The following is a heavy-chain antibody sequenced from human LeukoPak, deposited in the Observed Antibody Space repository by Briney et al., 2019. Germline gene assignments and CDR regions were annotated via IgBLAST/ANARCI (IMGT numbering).Heavy chain of an antibody. J-gene: IGHJ3*02. Sequence: GESLKISCQGSGCSFTSYWLGWVRQLPGKGLEWMGIIYPGDSDTRYSPSFQGQVTISADKSISTAYLQWSSLKASDTAMYYCARQRPDYGDIWGQGTMVTVSS. D-gene: IGHD4-17*01. CDR3: ARQRPDYGDI. CDR1: GCSFTSYW. CDR2: IYPGDSDT. V-gene: IGHV5-51*01.